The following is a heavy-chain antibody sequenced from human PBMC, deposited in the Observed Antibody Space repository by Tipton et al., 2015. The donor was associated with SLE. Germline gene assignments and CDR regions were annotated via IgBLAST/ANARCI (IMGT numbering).Heavy chain of an antibody. V-gene: IGHV4-59*11. CDR1: GGSISGQY. J-gene: IGHJ6*02. D-gene: IGHD2-15*01. CDR3: AREGSEAYCSGGSCSYYYGLDV. CDR2: IYYSGDT. Sequence: TLSLTCTVSGGSISGQYWSWIRQPPGRGLEWIGNIYYSGDTDYNPSLKRRVTISVDTSKNQFSLRLSSVTAADTAVYYCAREGSEAYCSGGSCSYYYGLDVWGQGTTVTVSS.